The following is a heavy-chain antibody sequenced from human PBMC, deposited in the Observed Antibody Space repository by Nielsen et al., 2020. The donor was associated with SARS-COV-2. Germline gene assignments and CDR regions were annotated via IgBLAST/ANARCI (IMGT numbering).Heavy chain of an antibody. CDR3: ARCNGPYWYFDL. CDR1: GFTFSDYS. V-gene: IGHV3-21*01. CDR2: ISGDSNYI. Sequence: GESLKISCTGSGFTFSDYSMNWVRQAPGKGLEWVASISGDSNYIFYSELVKGRFTISRDNAKNSLFLQMDSLGAEDTAVYFCARCNGPYWYFDLWGRGTQVTVSS. D-gene: IGHD2-8*01. J-gene: IGHJ2*01.